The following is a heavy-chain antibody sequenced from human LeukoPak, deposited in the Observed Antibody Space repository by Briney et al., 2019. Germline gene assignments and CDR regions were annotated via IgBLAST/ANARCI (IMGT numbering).Heavy chain of an antibody. CDR3: ARDPTITISGVVNWFDP. J-gene: IGHJ5*02. Sequence: GASVKVSCKASGYTFTAYYIHWVRQAPGQGLEWMGWINPHSGGTKYAQNFQGRVTMTRDTSISTAYMELRRLKSDDTAIYYCARDPTITISGVVNWFDPWGQGTLVTVSS. V-gene: IGHV1-2*02. CDR2: INPHSGGT. CDR1: GYTFTAYY. D-gene: IGHD3-3*01.